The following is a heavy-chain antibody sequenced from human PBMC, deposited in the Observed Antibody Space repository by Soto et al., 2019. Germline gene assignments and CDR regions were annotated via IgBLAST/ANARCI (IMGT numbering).Heavy chain of an antibody. J-gene: IGHJ4*02. CDR2: MRSKANSYAT. CDR3: TRSVTGTTAHFDY. V-gene: IGHV3-73*02. Sequence: EVQLVESGGGLVQPGGSLKLSCAASGFTFSGSAMHWVRQASGKGLEWVGCMRSKANSYATAYAASVKGRFTISRDDSKNTAYLQMNSLKTEDTAVYYCTRSVTGTTAHFDYWGQGTLVTVSS. CDR1: GFTFSGSA. D-gene: IGHD1-7*01.